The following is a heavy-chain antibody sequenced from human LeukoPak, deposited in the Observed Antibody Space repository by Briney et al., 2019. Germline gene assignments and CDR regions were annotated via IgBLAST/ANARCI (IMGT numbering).Heavy chain of an antibody. V-gene: IGHV1-18*01. J-gene: IGHJ4*02. CDR1: GYTFTSYG. CDR2: ISAYNGNT. CDR3: ARFKESYYYDSSGYYDY. Sequence: ASVNVSFKASGYTFTSYGISWVRQAPGQGLEWMGWISAYNGNTNYAQKLQGRVTMTTDTSTSTAYMELRSLRSDDTAVYYCARFKESYYYDSSGYYDYWGQGTLVTVSS. D-gene: IGHD3-22*01.